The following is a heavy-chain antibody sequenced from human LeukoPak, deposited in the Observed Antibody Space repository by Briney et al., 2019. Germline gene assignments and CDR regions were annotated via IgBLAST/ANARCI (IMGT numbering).Heavy chain of an antibody. CDR3: ARVAENYDILTGRGNAFDI. CDR2: IIPILGIA. J-gene: IGHJ3*02. D-gene: IGHD3-9*01. CDR1: GGTFSSYA. Sequence: GASVKVSCKASGGTFSSYAISWVRQAPGQGPEWMGRIIPILGIANYAQKFQGRVTITADKSTSTAYMELSSLRSEDTAVYYCARVAENYDILTGRGNAFDIWGQGTMVTVSS. V-gene: IGHV1-69*04.